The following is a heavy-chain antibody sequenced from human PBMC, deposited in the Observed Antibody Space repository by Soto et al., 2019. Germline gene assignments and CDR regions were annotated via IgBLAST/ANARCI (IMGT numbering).Heavy chain of an antibody. CDR1: GFTFSSYS. CDR3: ARDYGDYYDSSGYYYYFDY. CDR2: ISSSSSYI. D-gene: IGHD3-22*01. Sequence: GGSLRLSCAASGFTFSSYSMNWVRQAPGKGLEWVSSISSSSSYIYYADSVKGRFTISRDNAKNSLYLQMNSLRAEDTAVYYCARDYGDYYDSSGYYYYFDYWGQGTLVTVSS. V-gene: IGHV3-21*01. J-gene: IGHJ4*02.